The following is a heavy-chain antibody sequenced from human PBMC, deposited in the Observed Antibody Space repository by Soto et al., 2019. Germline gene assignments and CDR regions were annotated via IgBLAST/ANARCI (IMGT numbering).Heavy chain of an antibody. CDR1: GDPVSSGSYF. CDR2: XSXTXXX. J-gene: IGHJ4*02. CDR3: ARDSGSWALDY. Sequence: PSESLSLTCSVSGDPVSSGSYFWTWIRQPPGKVXEXSGXXSXTXXXNXXXXLTSRVTISVDTSKNQFSLKLSSVTAADTAVYYCARDSGSWALDYWGQGSLVTVSS. V-gene: IGHV4-61*01. D-gene: IGHD1-26*01.